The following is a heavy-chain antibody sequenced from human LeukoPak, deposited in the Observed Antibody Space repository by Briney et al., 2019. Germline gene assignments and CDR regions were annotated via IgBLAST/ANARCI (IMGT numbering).Heavy chain of an antibody. CDR2: IYYTGNT. V-gene: IGHV4-59*01. Sequence: SETLSLTCTVSGGSISGYHWSWIRQSPGKGLEWVGFIYYTGNTNYNPSLKSRVTISIDTSKNQFSLKLNSVTAADTAVYYCARRLQEHYYDRSGRFDFWGQGTLVTVSS. J-gene: IGHJ4*02. D-gene: IGHD3-22*01. CDR1: GGSISGYH. CDR3: ARRLQEHYYDRSGRFDF.